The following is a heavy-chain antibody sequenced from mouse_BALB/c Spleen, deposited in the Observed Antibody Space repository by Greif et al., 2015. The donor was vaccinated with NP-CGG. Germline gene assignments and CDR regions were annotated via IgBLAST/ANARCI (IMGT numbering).Heavy chain of an antibody. CDR2: IRNKANGYTT. J-gene: IGHJ4*01. Sequence: DVHLVESGGGLVQPGGSLRLSCATSGFTFTDYYMSWVRQPPGKALEWLGFIRNKANGYTTEYSASVKGRFTISRDNSQSILYLQMNTLRAEDSVTYYCARDNLYYAMDYWGQGTSVTVSS. V-gene: IGHV7-3*02. CDR3: ARDNLYYAMDY. D-gene: IGHD5-1*01. CDR1: GFTFTDYY.